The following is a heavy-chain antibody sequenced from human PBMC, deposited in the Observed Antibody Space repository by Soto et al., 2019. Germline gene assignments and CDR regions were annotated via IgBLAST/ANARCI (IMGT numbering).Heavy chain of an antibody. CDR1: GYTFTSYY. V-gene: IGHV1-46*01. CDR3: ARLPPPMAYAYYYYYGMDV. J-gene: IGHJ6*02. D-gene: IGHD2-2*01. Sequence: GASVKVSCKASGYTFTSYYMHWVRQAPGQGLEWMGIINPSGGSTSYAQKFQGRVTMTRDTSTSTVYMELSSLRSEDTAVYYCARLPPPMAYAYYYYYGMDVWGQGTTVTVSS. CDR2: INPSGGST.